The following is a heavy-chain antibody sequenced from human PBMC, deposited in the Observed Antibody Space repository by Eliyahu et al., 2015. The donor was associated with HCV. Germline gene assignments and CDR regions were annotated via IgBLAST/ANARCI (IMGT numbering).Heavy chain of an antibody. CDR1: GASFSGY. D-gene: IGHD6-19*01. CDR3: VRGPYGSGWSFDS. Sequence: QVHLQQWXAGLLKPSETLSLTXXVYGASFSGYXSWXRPPXGKGLEXVGEINRAGDTTFNPSLKNRVTISIDTSKNQFSLRLTSVTAADMGLYYCVRGPYGSGWSFDSWGQGTLVTVSS. J-gene: IGHJ5*01. V-gene: IGHV4-34*02. CDR2: INRAGDT.